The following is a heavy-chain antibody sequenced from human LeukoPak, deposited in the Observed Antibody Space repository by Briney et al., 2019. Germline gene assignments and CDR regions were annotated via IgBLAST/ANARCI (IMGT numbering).Heavy chain of an antibody. J-gene: IGHJ4*02. V-gene: IGHV1-2*02. CDR2: INPNSGGT. CDR1: GYTFTGYY. CDR3: ARQTGYSYAAPFDY. Sequence: ASVKVSCKASGYTFTGYYMHWVRQAPGQGLEWMGWINPNSGGTNYAQKFQGRVTMTRDTSISTAYMELRSLRSDDTAVYYCARQTGYSYAAPFDYWGQGTLVTVSS. D-gene: IGHD5-18*01.